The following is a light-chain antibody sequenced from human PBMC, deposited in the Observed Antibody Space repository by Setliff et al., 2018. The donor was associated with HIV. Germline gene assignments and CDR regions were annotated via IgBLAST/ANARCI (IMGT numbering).Light chain of an antibody. V-gene: IGLV2-23*01. CDR1: SGDVGRYNL. CDR3: CSNTGSNTYV. Sequence: QSALTQPASVSGSPGQSITISCTGTSGDVGRYNLVSWYQQQPGKPPKLMIYQASKRPSGVSNRFSGSKSGNTASLTISGLQAEDEADYHCCSNTGSNTYVFGTGTKVTVL. CDR2: QAS. J-gene: IGLJ1*01.